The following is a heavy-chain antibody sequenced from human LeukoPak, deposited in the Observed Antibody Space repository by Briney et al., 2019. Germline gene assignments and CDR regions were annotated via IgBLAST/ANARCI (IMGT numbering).Heavy chain of an antibody. Sequence: GESLEISCKGSGYRFTSYWIDWVRQVPGKGLEWMGIIYPDDSDTKYSPSFHGHITISVDKSISTAYLQWSSLKASDTAMYYCARHEVQMATISALDVWGQGTMVTVSS. CDR1: GYRFTSYW. J-gene: IGHJ3*01. CDR2: IYPDDSDT. CDR3: ARHEVQMATISALDV. V-gene: IGHV5-51*01. D-gene: IGHD5-24*01.